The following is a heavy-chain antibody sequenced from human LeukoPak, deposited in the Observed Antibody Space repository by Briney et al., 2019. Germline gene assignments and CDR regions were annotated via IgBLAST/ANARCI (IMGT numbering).Heavy chain of an antibody. J-gene: IGHJ3*02. V-gene: IGHV3-21*01. CDR2: ISSSSSYI. Sequence: GGFLRLSCAASGFTFSSYSMNWVRQAPGKGLEWVSSISSSSSYIYYADSVKGRFTISRDNAKNSLYLQMNSLRAEDTAVFYCASLDCSSTSCYGDDAFDIWGQGTMVTVSS. CDR1: GFTFSSYS. CDR3: ASLDCSSTSCYGDDAFDI. D-gene: IGHD2-2*01.